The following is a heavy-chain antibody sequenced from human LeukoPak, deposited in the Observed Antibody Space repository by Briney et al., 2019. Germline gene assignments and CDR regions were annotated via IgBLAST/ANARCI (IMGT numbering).Heavy chain of an antibody. CDR1: GFTFSSYA. J-gene: IGHJ4*02. CDR2: ISYDGSNK. Sequence: GRSLRLSCAASGFTFSSYAMHWVRQAPGKGLEWVAVISYDGSNKYYADSVKGRFTISRDNSKNTLYLQMNSLRAEDTAVYYCARGVAGDYFDYWGQGTLVTLSS. CDR3: ARGVAGDYFDY. V-gene: IGHV3-30*04. D-gene: IGHD6-19*01.